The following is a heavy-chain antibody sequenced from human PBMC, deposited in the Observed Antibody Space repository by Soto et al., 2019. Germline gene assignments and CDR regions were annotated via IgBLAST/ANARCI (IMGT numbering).Heavy chain of an antibody. J-gene: IGHJ4*02. V-gene: IGHV3-30-3*01. CDR3: ARDATEQWLETYFDY. CDR1: GFTFSSYA. D-gene: IGHD6-19*01. CDR2: ISYDGSNK. Sequence: QVQLVESGGGVVQPGRSLRLSCAASGFTFSSYAMHWVRQAPGKGLEWVAVISYDGSNKYYADSVKGRFTISRDNSKNTLYLQMNSLSAEATAVDYCARDATEQWLETYFDYWGQGTLVTVSS.